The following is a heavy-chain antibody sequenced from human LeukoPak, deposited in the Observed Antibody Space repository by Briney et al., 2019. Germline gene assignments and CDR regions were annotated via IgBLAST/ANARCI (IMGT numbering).Heavy chain of an antibody. Sequence: PSETLSLTCTVSGGSVSSGSDHWSRLRQPPGKGVEWIVYIYYRGSTNYTPSLKSRVPISVDTSKNQFSLKLSSVTAADTAVYYCASYYYGSGIVWGQGTLVTVSS. V-gene: IGHV4-61*01. J-gene: IGHJ4*02. CDR3: ASYYYGSGIV. CDR1: GGSVSSGSDH. D-gene: IGHD3-10*01. CDR2: IYYRGST.